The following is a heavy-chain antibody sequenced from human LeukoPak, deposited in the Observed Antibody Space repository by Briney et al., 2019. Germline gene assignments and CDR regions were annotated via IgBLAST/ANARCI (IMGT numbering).Heavy chain of an antibody. Sequence: GASVKVSCKASGNSISNYAVSWVRQAPGKGLEWMGGFDPEDGETIYAQKFQGRVTMTEDTSTDTAYMELSSLRSEDTAVYYCALWVLRYFAWFDPWGQGTLVTVSS. CDR1: GNSISNYA. V-gene: IGHV1-24*01. CDR3: ALWVLRYFAWFDP. CDR2: FDPEDGET. J-gene: IGHJ5*02. D-gene: IGHD3-9*01.